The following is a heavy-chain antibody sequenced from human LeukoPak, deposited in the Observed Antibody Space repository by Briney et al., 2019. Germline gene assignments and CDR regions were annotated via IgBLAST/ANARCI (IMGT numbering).Heavy chain of an antibody. J-gene: IGHJ6*03. V-gene: IGHV3-7*01. CDR2: IKLDGSEK. CDR1: GFTFSSYW. Sequence: GGSLRLSCAASGFTFSSYWMSWVRQAPGKGLEWVASIKLDGSEKYYVDSVKGRFTISRDNDKNSLDLQMNSLRAEDTAVYYCARGGSGIIGYMDVWGKGTTVTVSS. CDR3: ARGGSGIIGYMDV. D-gene: IGHD3-10*01.